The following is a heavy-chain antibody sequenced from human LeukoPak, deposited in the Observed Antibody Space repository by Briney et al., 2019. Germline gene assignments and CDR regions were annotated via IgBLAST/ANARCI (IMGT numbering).Heavy chain of an antibody. D-gene: IGHD3-9*01. CDR3: ARVNRRDDILTGYYNNPPSYYYYYMDV. V-gene: IGHV4-61*02. J-gene: IGHJ6*03. Sequence: SQTLSLTCTVSGGSISSGSYYWSWIRQPAGKGLEWIGRIYTSGSTNYNPSLKSRVTISVDTSKNQFSLKLSSVTAADTAVYYYARVNRRDDILTGYYNNPPSYYYYYMDVWGKGTTVTISS. CDR1: GGSISSGSYY. CDR2: IYTSGST.